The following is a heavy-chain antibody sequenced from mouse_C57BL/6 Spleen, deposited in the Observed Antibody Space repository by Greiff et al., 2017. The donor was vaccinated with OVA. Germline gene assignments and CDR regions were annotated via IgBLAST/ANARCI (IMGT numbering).Heavy chain of an antibody. CDR2: ICPGDGDT. D-gene: IGHD1-1*01. V-gene: IGHV1-82*01. Sequence: QVQLKESGPELVKPGASVKISCKASGYAFSSSWMNWVKQRPGKGLEWIGRICPGDGDTNYNGKFKGKATLPEDKASSTAYMQLISLPSEDYAVDFCAREYSYGSSYFDYWGQGTTLTVSS. CDR1: GYAFSSSW. CDR3: AREYSYGSSYFDY. J-gene: IGHJ2*01.